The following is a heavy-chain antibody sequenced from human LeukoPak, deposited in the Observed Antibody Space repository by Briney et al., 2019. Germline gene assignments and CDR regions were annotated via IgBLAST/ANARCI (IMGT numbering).Heavy chain of an antibody. Sequence: GASVKVSCKASGGTFSSYAISWVRQAPGQGLEWMGGIIPIFGTANYAQKFQGRVTITADESTSTAYMELSSLRSEDTAVYYCAKEPDIVVVVAAHFDYWGQGTLVTVSS. D-gene: IGHD2-15*01. CDR3: AKEPDIVVVVAAHFDY. J-gene: IGHJ4*02. CDR1: GGTFSSYA. CDR2: IIPIFGTA. V-gene: IGHV1-69*13.